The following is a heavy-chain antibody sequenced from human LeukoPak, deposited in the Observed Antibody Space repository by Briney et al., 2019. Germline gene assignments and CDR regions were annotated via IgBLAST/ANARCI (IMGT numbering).Heavy chain of an antibody. CDR3: AAVDYYYDSSGYYSPLDY. CDR2: IVVGSGNT. V-gene: IGHV1-58*02. J-gene: IGHJ4*02. Sequence: TSVRVSCKASGFTFTSSAMQWVRQARGQRLEWIGWIVVGSGNTNYAQKFQERVTITRDMSTSTACMELSSLRSEDTAVYYCAAVDYYYDSSGYYSPLDYWGQGILVTVSS. D-gene: IGHD3-22*01. CDR1: GFTFTSSA.